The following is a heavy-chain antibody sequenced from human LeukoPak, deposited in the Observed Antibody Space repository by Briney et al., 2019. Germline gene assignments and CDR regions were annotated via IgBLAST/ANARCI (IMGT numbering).Heavy chain of an antibody. Sequence: GGSLRLTCAASGFTFSSYAMSWVRQAPGKGLEWVSSISNSGGRTFYTDSVKGRFTISRDNSKITLYLQMNSLRAEDTAVYYCAKSYNGYESKPDYWGQGTLVTVSS. D-gene: IGHD5-12*01. CDR1: GFTFSSYA. V-gene: IGHV3-23*01. J-gene: IGHJ4*02. CDR3: AKSYNGYESKPDY. CDR2: ISNSGGRT.